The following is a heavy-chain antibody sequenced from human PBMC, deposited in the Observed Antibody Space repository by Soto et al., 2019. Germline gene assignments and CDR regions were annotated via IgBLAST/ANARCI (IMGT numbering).Heavy chain of an antibody. Sequence: QVQLQESGPGLVKPSETLSLTCTVSGGSISSYYWSWIRQPAGKGLEWIGRIYTSGNTNYNPSLKSRVTMSVDTSKNQFSLKLSSVTAADTAVYYCARRYSGYDSLGWYFDLWGRGTLVTVSS. J-gene: IGHJ2*01. D-gene: IGHD5-12*01. CDR2: IYTSGNT. CDR3: ARRYSGYDSLGWYFDL. V-gene: IGHV4-4*07. CDR1: GGSISSYY.